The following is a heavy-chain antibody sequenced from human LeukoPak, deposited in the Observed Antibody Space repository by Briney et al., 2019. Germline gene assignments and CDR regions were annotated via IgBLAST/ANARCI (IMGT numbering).Heavy chain of an antibody. D-gene: IGHD6-13*01. CDR3: ARDCDSSTCYDY. CDR2: IKQDGSEK. Sequence: GGSLRLSCAASRFTFTSYWMSWVRQAPGKGLQWVANIKQDGSEKYHVESVRGRFTISRDNAENSLYLQMNNLRAQDTAVYYCARDCDSSTCYDYWGQGTLVTVSS. CDR1: RFTFTSYW. J-gene: IGHJ4*02. V-gene: IGHV3-7*01.